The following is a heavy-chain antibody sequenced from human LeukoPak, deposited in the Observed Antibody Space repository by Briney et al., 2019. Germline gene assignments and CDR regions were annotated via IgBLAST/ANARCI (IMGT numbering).Heavy chain of an antibody. V-gene: IGHV1-69*05. CDR1: GGTFSSYA. CDR2: IIPIFGTA. Sequence: SVKVSCKASGGTFSSYAISWVRQAPGQGLEWMGGIIPIFGTANYAQKFQGRVTITTDESTSTAYMELSSLRSEDTAVYHCARTDYDILTGPYYYYGMDVWGQGTTVTVSS. J-gene: IGHJ6*02. D-gene: IGHD3-9*01. CDR3: ARTDYDILTGPYYYYGMDV.